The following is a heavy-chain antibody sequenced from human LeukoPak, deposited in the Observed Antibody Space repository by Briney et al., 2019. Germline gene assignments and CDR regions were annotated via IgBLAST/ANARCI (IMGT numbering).Heavy chain of an antibody. D-gene: IGHD6-19*01. V-gene: IGHV3-21*01. Sequence: GGSLRLSCAASGFTFSSYSMNWVRQAPGKGLEWVSSISSSSSYICYADSVKGRFTISRDNAKNSLYLQMNSLRAEDTAVYYCARVYSSGRPLFDYWGQGTLVTVSS. CDR2: ISSSSSYI. CDR1: GFTFSSYS. CDR3: ARVYSSGRPLFDY. J-gene: IGHJ4*02.